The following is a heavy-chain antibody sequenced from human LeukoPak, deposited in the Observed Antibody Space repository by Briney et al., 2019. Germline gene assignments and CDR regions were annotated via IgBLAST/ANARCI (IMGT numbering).Heavy chain of an antibody. CDR3: ARSSSEGRWFDP. J-gene: IGHJ5*02. V-gene: IGHV4-34*01. Sequence: PSETLSLTCAVYGGSFSGYYWSWIRQPPGKGLEWIGEINHRGSTNYNPSLKSRVTISVDMSKNQFSLKLSSVTAADTAVYYCARSSSEGRWFDPWGQGTLVTVSS. CDR1: GGSFSGYY. CDR2: INHRGST.